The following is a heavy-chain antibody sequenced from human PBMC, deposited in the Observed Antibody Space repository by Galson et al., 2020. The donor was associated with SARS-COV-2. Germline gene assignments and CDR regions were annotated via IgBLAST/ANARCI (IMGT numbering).Heavy chain of an antibody. D-gene: IGHD3-10*01. CDR1: GFTFSSYD. CDR3: ARGGGPGTRFGGLLPFDY. J-gene: IGHJ4*02. V-gene: IGHV3-13*01. Sequence: GGSLRLSCAASGFTFSSYDMHWVRQATGKGLEWVSAIGTAGDTYYPGSVKGRFTISRENAKNSLYLQMNSLRAGDTAVYYCARGGGPGTRFGGLLPFDYWGQGTLVTVSS. CDR2: IGTAGDT.